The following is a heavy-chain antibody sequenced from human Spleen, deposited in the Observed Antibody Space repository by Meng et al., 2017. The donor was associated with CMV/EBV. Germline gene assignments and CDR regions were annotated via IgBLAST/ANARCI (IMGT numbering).Heavy chain of an antibody. Sequence: ESLKISCTVSGGSISSYYWSWIRQPPGKGLEWIGYIYYSGSTNYNPSLKSRVTISVDTSKNQFSLKLSSVTAADTAVYYCARGIGYSGYNYYGMDVWGQGTTVTVSS. D-gene: IGHD1-26*01. J-gene: IGHJ6*02. CDR3: ARGIGYSGYNYYGMDV. V-gene: IGHV4-59*01. CDR2: IYYSGST. CDR1: GGSISSYY.